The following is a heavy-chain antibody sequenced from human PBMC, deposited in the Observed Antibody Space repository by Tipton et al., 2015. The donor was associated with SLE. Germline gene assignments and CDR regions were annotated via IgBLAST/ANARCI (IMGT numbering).Heavy chain of an antibody. D-gene: IGHD4-17*01. V-gene: IGHV4-39*01. CDR2: VFHSGST. CDR1: GGSVSSSDFY. Sequence: TLSLTCTVSGGSVSSSDFYWAWIRQPPGKGLEWIGSVFHSGSTQYNPSLWGRVTIFVDTSRNQFSLKLSSMTAADTAVYYCARLPTGFPNWFDPWGQGTLVTVSP. CDR3: ARLPTGFPNWFDP. J-gene: IGHJ5*02.